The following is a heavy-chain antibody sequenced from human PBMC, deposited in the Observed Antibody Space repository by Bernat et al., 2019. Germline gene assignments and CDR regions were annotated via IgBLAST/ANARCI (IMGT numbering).Heavy chain of an antibody. CDR1: GFTFSSYA. CDR3: ARDLSGYSSGWYEYYFDY. J-gene: IGHJ4*02. D-gene: IGHD6-19*01. Sequence: QVQLVESGGGVVQPGRSLRLSCAASGFTFSSYAMHWVRQAPGKGLEWVAVISYDGSNKYYADSVKGRFTIPRDNSKNTLYLQMNSLRAEDTAVYYCARDLSGYSSGWYEYYFDYWGQGTLVTVSS. V-gene: IGHV3-30*01. CDR2: ISYDGSNK.